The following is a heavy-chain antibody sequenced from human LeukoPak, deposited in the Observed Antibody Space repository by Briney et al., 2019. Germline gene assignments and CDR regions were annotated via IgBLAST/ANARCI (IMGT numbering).Heavy chain of an antibody. CDR3: ARAKEMATIWDYYYYGMDV. V-gene: IGHV4-34*01. D-gene: IGHD5-24*01. CDR2: INHSGST. J-gene: IGHJ6*02. Sequence: SETLSLTCAVYGGSFSGYYWSWIRQPPGKGLEWIGEINHSGSTKYNPSLKSRVTISVDTSKNQFSLKLSSVTAADTAVYYCARAKEMATIWDYYYYGMDVWGQGTTVTVSS. CDR1: GGSFSGYY.